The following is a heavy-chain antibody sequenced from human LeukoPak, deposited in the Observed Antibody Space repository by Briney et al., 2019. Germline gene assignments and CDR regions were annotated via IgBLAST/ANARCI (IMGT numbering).Heavy chain of an antibody. V-gene: IGHV3-53*01. CDR3: AREVPLVVVAATFFDY. CDR2: IYSGGST. D-gene: IGHD2-15*01. Sequence: GGSLRLSCAASGFTVSSNYMSWVRQAPGKGLEWVSVIYSGGSTYYADSVKGRFTISRDNAKNSLYLQMNSLRAEDTAVYYCAREVPLVVVAATFFDYWGQGTLVTVSS. CDR1: GFTVSSNY. J-gene: IGHJ4*02.